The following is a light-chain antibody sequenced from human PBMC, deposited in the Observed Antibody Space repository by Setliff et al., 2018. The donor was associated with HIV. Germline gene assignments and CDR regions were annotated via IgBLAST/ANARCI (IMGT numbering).Light chain of an antibody. J-gene: IGLJ1*01. V-gene: IGLV2-14*03. Sequence: QSVLTQPASVSGSPGQSITISCSGTSSDVGGYNYVSWYQQHPGKAPKLMIYDVSNRPSGVSNRFSGSKSGNTASLTISGPQAEDEADYYCTSYSSNTTRGIFGTGTKVTV. CDR2: DVS. CDR1: SSDVGGYNY. CDR3: TSYSSNTTRGI.